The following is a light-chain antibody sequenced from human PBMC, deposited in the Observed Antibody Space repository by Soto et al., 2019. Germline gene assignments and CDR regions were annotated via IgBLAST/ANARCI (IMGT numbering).Light chain of an antibody. CDR2: DVS. Sequence: QSVLTQPASVSESPGQSITISCTGTSSDVGGYNYVSWYQQHPGKAPKLMIYDVSNRPSGVSNRFSGSKSGNTASLTISGLQAEDEAHYYCSSYTSSSTYVFGTGTRSPS. J-gene: IGLJ1*01. V-gene: IGLV2-14*01. CDR3: SSYTSSSTYV. CDR1: SSDVGGYNY.